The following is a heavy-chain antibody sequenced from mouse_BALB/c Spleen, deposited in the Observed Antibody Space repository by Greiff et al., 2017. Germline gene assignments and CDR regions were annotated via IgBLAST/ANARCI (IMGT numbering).Heavy chain of an antibody. CDR2: INPSNGGT. J-gene: IGHJ4*01. D-gene: IGHD1-2*01. CDR3: TIRGLLRLMDY. Sequence: QVQLQQPGAELVKPGASVKLSCKASGYTFTSYYMYWVKQRPGQGLEWIGGINPSNGGTNFNEKFKSKATLTVDKSSSTAYMQLSSLTSEDSAVYYCTIRGLLRLMDYWGQGTSVTVSS. V-gene: IGHV1S81*02. CDR1: GYTFTSYY.